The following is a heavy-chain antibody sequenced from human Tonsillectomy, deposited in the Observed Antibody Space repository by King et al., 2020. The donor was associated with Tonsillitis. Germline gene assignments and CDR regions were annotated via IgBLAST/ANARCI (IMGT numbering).Heavy chain of an antibody. Sequence: QLQESGPGLVKPSETLSLTCTVSGGSISSSSYYWGWIRQPPGKGLEWIGTIYYSGSTYYNPSLKSRVTISVDTSKNQFSLKLSSVTAADTAVYYCARHDSADYGDYLFWFDPWGQGTLVTVSS. J-gene: IGHJ5*02. CDR2: IYYSGST. D-gene: IGHD4-17*01. V-gene: IGHV4-39*01. CDR1: GGSISSSSYY. CDR3: ARHDSADYGDYLFWFDP.